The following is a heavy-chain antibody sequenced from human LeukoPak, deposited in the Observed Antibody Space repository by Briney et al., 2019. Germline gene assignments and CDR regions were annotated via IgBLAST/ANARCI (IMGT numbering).Heavy chain of an antibody. Sequence: GGSLRLSCAAAGFTFSSYGMHWVRQAPGKGLEWVAVISYDGSNKYYADSVKGRFTISRDNAKNSLYLQMNSLRAEDTAVYYCARDTSPANDYWGQGTLVTVSS. J-gene: IGHJ4*02. CDR2: ISYDGSNK. CDR3: ARDTSPANDY. CDR1: GFTFSSYG. V-gene: IGHV3-30*03.